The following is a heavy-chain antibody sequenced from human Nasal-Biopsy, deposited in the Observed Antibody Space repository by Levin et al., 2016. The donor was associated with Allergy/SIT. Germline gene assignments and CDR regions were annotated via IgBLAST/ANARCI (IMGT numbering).Heavy chain of an antibody. V-gene: IGHV3-23*01. D-gene: IGHD3-9*01. CDR1: GFTFSSYA. CDR2: ISGSGGST. CDR3: ASLKGVVLRYFDWPGNVRNWFDP. J-gene: IGHJ5*02. Sequence: GGSLRLSCTASGFTFSSYAMSWVRQAPGKGLEWVSAISGSGGSTYYADSVKGRFTISRDNSKNTLYLQMNSLRAEDTAVYYCASLKGVVLRYFDWPGNVRNWFDPWGQGTLVTVSS.